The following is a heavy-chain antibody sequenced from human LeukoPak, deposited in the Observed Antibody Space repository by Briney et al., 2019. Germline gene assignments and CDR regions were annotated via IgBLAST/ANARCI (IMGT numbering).Heavy chain of an antibody. CDR2: INHRGST. J-gene: IGHJ4*02. Sequence: SETLSLTCAVYGRSLSIYYWSWNRQPPGKGLEWIGEINHRGSTNYNPSLKSRVTLSVDTSKNQVSLMLTSVSAADTGVYYCARGGTDTSGLDYWGQGTLVTVSS. D-gene: IGHD6-19*01. V-gene: IGHV4-34*01. CDR3: ARGGTDTSGLDY. CDR1: GRSLSIYY.